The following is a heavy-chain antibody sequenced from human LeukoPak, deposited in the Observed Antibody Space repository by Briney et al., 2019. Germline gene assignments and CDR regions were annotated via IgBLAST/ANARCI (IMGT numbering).Heavy chain of an antibody. D-gene: IGHD3-10*01. V-gene: IGHV4-34*01. CDR3: AREHPGGGSGIATTNYYYYYMDV. Sequence: PSETLSLTCAVSGGSFSGYYWSWIRQPPGKGLEWIGEINHSGSTNYNPSLMSRVTISVETSKNQFSLKLSSVTAADTAVYYCAREHPGGGSGIATTNYYYYYMDVWGKGTTVTVSS. J-gene: IGHJ6*03. CDR1: GGSFSGYY. CDR2: INHSGST.